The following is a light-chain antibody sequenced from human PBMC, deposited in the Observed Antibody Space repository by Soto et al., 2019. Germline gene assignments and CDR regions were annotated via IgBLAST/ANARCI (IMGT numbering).Light chain of an antibody. Sequence: DIQMTKSPSSLSASVGDRVSITCRASQGISNRLAWYQQIPGKVPKLLIYAASTLQSGVPPRLSGSGSGTDFTLTISSLQPEDVATYYCQKYDSAPWTFGQGTTVEVK. V-gene: IGKV1-27*01. CDR2: AAS. J-gene: IGKJ1*01. CDR3: QKYDSAPWT. CDR1: QGISNR.